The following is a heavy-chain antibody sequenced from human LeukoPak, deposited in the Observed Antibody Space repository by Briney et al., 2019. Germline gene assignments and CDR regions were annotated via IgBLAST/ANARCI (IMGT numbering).Heavy chain of an antibody. Sequence: SETLSLTCAVYGGSFSGYYWSWIRQPPGKGLEWIGEINHSGSTNYNPSLKSRVTISVDTSKNQFSLKLSSVTAADTAVYYCARVVPRRSSGWYYYYYYMDVWGKGTTVTVSS. V-gene: IGHV4-34*01. CDR2: INHSGST. D-gene: IGHD6-19*01. CDR3: ARVVPRRSSGWYYYYYYMDV. CDR1: GGSFSGYY. J-gene: IGHJ6*03.